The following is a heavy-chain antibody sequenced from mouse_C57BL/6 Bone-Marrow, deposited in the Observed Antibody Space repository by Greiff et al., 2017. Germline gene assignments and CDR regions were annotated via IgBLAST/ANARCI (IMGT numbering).Heavy chain of an antibody. J-gene: IGHJ3*01. CDR2: IWGDGST. CDR3: ANYNNEGPWLAY. D-gene: IGHD2-5*01. V-gene: IGHV2-3*01. CDR1: GFSLTSSG. Sequence: QVQLQQSGPGLVAPSQSLSITCTVSGFSLTSSGVSWVRQPPGKGLEWLGVIWGDGSTHYHSALISRLSISTDNSKSQVFLKLNSLQNDDTATYYGANYNNEGPWLAYWGQGTLVTVSA.